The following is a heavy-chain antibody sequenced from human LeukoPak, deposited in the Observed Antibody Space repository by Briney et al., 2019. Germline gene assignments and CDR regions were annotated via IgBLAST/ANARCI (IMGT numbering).Heavy chain of an antibody. CDR2: INWNSAGT. CDR3: ARVTVYYDGSGYFDS. CDR1: GFIFDNYG. J-gene: IGHJ4*02. D-gene: IGHD3-22*01. V-gene: IGHV3-20*04. Sequence: GGSLRLSCAATGFIFDNYGMSWVRQAPGKGLEWVSGINWNSAGTGYADSVKGRFTISRDKAKNSLYLQMNSLRAEDTALYYCARVTVYYDGSGYFDSWGQGALVTVSS.